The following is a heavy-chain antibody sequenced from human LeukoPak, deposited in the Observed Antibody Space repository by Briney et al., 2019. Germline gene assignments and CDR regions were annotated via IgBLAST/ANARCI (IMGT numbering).Heavy chain of an antibody. CDR1: GFTFSSYS. V-gene: IGHV3-21*01. CDR3: ARDISSRVAGTV. Sequence: GGSLRLSCAASGFTFSSYSMNWVRQAPGKGLEWVSSISSSSSYIYYADSVKGRFTISRDNARNSLYPQMNSLRAEDTAVYYCARDISSRVAGTVWGQGTLVTVSS. CDR2: ISSSSSYI. D-gene: IGHD6-19*01. J-gene: IGHJ4*02.